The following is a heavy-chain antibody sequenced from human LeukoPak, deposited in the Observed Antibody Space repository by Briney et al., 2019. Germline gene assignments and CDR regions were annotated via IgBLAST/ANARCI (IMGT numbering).Heavy chain of an antibody. D-gene: IGHD3-10*01. CDR3: ARATSVFTMVRGVIIDSYNWFDP. J-gene: IGHJ5*02. CDR1: GGSISSYY. Sequence: TSETLSLTCTVSGGSISSYYWSWIRQPAGKGLEWIGRIYTSGSTNYNPSLKSRVTMSVDTSKNQFSLKLSSVTAADTAVYYCARATSVFTMVRGVIIDSYNWFDPWGQGTLVTVSS. CDR2: IYTSGST. V-gene: IGHV4-4*07.